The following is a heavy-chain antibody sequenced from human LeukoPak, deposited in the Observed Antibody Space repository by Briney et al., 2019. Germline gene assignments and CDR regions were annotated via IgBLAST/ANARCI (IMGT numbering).Heavy chain of an antibody. V-gene: IGHV1-8*01. Sequence: GASVKVSCKASGYTFTNYDINWVRQATGQGLEWMGRMNPNSGNTGYAQKLQGRVTMTRNTSIGTAYMELSSLRSEDTAVYYCARVYYYDSSGSPNWFDPWGQGTLVTVSS. J-gene: IGHJ5*02. D-gene: IGHD3-22*01. CDR1: GYTFTNYD. CDR2: MNPNSGNT. CDR3: ARVYYYDSSGSPNWFDP.